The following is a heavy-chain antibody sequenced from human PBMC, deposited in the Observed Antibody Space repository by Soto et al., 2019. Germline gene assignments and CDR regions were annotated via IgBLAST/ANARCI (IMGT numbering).Heavy chain of an antibody. V-gene: IGHV4-30-2*01. D-gene: IGHD6-19*01. Sequence: LQLQESGSGLVKPSQTLSLTCAVSGGSINSGGYSWNWIRQPPGKGLEWIGYIYYSGGTSYNPSLKRRVTISVDTSKNHFSLRLSSVTAADTAVYYCARDRRDGWSFDYWGQGTLVTVSS. CDR2: IYYSGGT. J-gene: IGHJ4*02. CDR3: ARDRRDGWSFDY. CDR1: GGSINSGGYS.